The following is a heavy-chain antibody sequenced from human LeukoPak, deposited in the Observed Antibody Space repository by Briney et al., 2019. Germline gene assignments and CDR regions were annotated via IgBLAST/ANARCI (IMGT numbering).Heavy chain of an antibody. J-gene: IGHJ4*02. CDR2: IRCNTYGGTT. CDR3: TREEGGIWSDLRYFDY. Sequence: GGSLRLSCTASGFTFSDYTVSWFRQAPGKGLEWVGFIRCNTYGGTTEYAASVKGRFTISRDDSKSIAYLQMNSLKTEDTAVYYCTREEGGIWSDLRYFDYWGQGTLVTVSS. CDR1: GFTFSDYT. V-gene: IGHV3-49*03. D-gene: IGHD6-13*01.